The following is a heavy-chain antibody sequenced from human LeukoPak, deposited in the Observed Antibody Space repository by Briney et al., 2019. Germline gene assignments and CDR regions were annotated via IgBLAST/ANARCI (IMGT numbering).Heavy chain of an antibody. CDR1: EFTFSTSW. CDR3: LAWASPTPC. J-gene: IGHJ1*01. CDR2: LNPDGSVG. V-gene: IGHV3-7*02. D-gene: IGHD1-26*01. Sequence: PGGSLRLSCTVSEFTFSTSWMNWVRQAPGKGLEWVANLNPDGSVGRYVDSVKGRFSVSRDNGQNTGYLQMNSLRVDDTGVYFCLAWASPTPCWGPGTPVAVSS.